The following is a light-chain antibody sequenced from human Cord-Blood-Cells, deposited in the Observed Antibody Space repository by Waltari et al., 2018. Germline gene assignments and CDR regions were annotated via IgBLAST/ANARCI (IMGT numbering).Light chain of an antibody. J-gene: IGLJ3*02. V-gene: IGLV2-11*01. CDR1: SSDVGGYNY. CDR3: CSYAGSYTWV. Sequence: QSAPTQPRSVSGSPGQSVTISCTGTSSDVGGYNYVSWYQQHPGKAPKLMIYDVSKRPSGVPDRFSGSKSGNTASLTISGLQAEDEADYYGCSYAGSYTWVFGGGTKLTVL. CDR2: DVS.